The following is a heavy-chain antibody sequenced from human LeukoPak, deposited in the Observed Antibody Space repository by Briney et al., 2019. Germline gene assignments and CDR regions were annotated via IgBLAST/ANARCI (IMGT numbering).Heavy chain of an antibody. CDR2: IYYSGNT. V-gene: IGHV4-39*07. Sequence: PSETLSLTCTVSGGSISSSSYYWGWIRQPPGKGLEWIASIYYSGNTYYNPSLKSRVTISVDTSKNQFSLTLASMTAADTAVYYCARDTADSSGYYYHFDYWGQGTLVTVSS. CDR3: ARDTADSSGYYYHFDY. D-gene: IGHD3-22*01. J-gene: IGHJ4*02. CDR1: GGSISSSSYY.